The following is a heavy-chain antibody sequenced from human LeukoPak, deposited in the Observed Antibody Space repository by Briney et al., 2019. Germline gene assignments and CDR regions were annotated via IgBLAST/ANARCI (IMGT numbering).Heavy chain of an antibody. Sequence: PSETLSLACAVYGGSFSGYYWSWIRQPPGKGLEWIGEINHSGSTNYNPSLKSRVTISVDTSKNQFSLELSSVTAADTAVYYCARGRSQLPSNWGQGTLVTVSS. J-gene: IGHJ4*02. CDR3: ARGRSQLPSN. V-gene: IGHV4-34*01. D-gene: IGHD2-2*01. CDR2: INHSGST. CDR1: GGSFSGYY.